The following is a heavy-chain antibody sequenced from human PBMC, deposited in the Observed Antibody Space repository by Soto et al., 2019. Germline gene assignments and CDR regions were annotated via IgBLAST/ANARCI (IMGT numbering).Heavy chain of an antibody. CDR2: ISYDGSNK. CDR1: GFTFSSYG. Sequence: QVQLVESGGGVVQPGRSLRLSCAASGFTFSSYGMHWVRQAPGKGLEWVAVISYDGSNKYYADSVKGRFTISRDNSKNTLYLQMNSLRAEDTAVYYCAKDQKCGGDCSYPYYYYYGMDVWGQGTTVTVSS. J-gene: IGHJ6*02. CDR3: AKDQKCGGDCSYPYYYYYGMDV. V-gene: IGHV3-30*18. D-gene: IGHD2-21*02.